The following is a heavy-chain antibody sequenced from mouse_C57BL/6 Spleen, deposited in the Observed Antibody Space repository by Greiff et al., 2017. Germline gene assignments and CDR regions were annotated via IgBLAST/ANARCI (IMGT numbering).Heavy chain of an antibody. CDR2: ISSGGSYT. J-gene: IGHJ2*01. V-gene: IGHV5-6*01. CDR1: GFTFSSYG. Sequence: DVHLVESGGDLVKPGGSLKLSCAASGFTFSSYGMSWVRQTPDKRLEWVATISSGGSYTYYPDSVKGRFTISRDNAKNTLYLQMSSLKSEDTAMYYCARRRDQYYFDYWGQGTTLTVSS. CDR3: ARRRDQYYFDY.